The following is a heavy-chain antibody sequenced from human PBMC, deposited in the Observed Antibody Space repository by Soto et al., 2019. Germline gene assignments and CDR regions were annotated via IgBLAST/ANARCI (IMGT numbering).Heavy chain of an antibody. V-gene: IGHV1-46*01. CDR2: INPSGGSP. CDR3: AREVRDVEMATFDY. J-gene: IGHJ4*02. Sequence: QVQLVQSGAEVKKPGASVKVSCKASGYTFTSYYMHWVRQAPGQGLEWMGIINPSGGSPSYAPKFQGRVTMTTDTSTSTVYMELSSLRSEDTAVYYCAREVRDVEMATFDYWGQGTLVTVSS. CDR1: GYTFTSYY. D-gene: IGHD5-12*01.